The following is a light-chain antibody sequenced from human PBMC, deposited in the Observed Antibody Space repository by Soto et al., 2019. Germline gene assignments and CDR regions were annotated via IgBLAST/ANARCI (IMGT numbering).Light chain of an antibody. J-gene: IGKJ4*01. Sequence: EIVLTQSPAPLSLSPVERATLSCRARQSVSSYLAWYQQKPGQAPRLLIYDASNRATGIPARFSGSGSGTDFTLTISSLEPEDFAVYYCQQRSNWPRLTFGGGTKVDIK. V-gene: IGKV3-11*01. CDR1: QSVSSY. CDR3: QQRSNWPRLT. CDR2: DAS.